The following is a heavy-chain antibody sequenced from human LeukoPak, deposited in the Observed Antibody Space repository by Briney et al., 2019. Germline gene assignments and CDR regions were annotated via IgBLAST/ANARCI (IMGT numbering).Heavy chain of an antibody. V-gene: IGHV1-3*01. CDR1: GGTFSSYA. J-gene: IGHJ4*02. CDR2: INAGNGNT. D-gene: IGHD6-19*01. CDR3: ASGIAVAGGDY. Sequence: ASVKVSCKASGGTFSSYAISWVRQAPGQRLEWMGWINAGNGNTKYSQKFQGRVTITRDTSASTAYMELSSLRSEDTAVYYCASGIAVAGGDYWGQGTLVTVSS.